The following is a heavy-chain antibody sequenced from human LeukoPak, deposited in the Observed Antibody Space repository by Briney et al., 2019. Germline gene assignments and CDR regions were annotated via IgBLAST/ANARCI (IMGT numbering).Heavy chain of an antibody. V-gene: IGHV4-39*07. CDR3: ARATAPGVPDSSGYYYMYYYYMDV. CDR2: INHSGST. D-gene: IGHD3-22*01. J-gene: IGHJ6*03. Sequence: SETLSLTCTVSGGSISSGGYYWSWIRQPPGKGLEWIGEINHSGSTNYNPSLKSRVTISVDTSKNQFSLKLSSVTAADTAVYYCARATAPGVPDSSGYYYMYYYYMDVWGKGTTVTVSS. CDR1: GGSISSGGYY.